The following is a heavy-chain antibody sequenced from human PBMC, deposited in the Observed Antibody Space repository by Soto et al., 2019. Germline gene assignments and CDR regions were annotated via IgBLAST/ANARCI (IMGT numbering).Heavy chain of an antibody. V-gene: IGHV3-15*01. CDR2: IKGEADGGTT. J-gene: IGHJ4*02. CDR1: GFTFCNAW. CDR3: TTGLSNGYYNFDY. Sequence: HLVESGGGLIKPGGSLRLSCAASGFTFCNAWMSWVRQAPGKGLEWVGRIKGEADGGTTDYAAHVKGRIIISRDHSKDTLYLQMNRLKTEDTAVYYCTTGLSNGYYNFDYWGQGTPVTVSS. D-gene: IGHD3-22*01.